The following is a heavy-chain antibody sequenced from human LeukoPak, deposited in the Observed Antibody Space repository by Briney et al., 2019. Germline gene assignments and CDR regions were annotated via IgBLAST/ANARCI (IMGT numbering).Heavy chain of an antibody. CDR3: AGHHPRNTVDF. V-gene: IGHV4-59*08. CDR2: ISDIGSI. D-gene: IGHD2/OR15-2a*01. Sequence: SETLSLTCTVSGGSISSYYWSRIRQPPGKGLEWIAYISDIGSINYNPSLKSRVTISLDTSRNQFSLKLSSVTAADTAVYYCAGHHPRNTVDFWGQGTLVTVSS. CDR1: GGSISSYY. J-gene: IGHJ4*02.